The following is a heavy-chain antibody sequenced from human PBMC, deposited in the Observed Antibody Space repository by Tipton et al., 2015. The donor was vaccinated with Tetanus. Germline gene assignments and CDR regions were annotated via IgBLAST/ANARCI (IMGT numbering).Heavy chain of an antibody. V-gene: IGHV4-4*07. CDR3: ARDHTRYSGSSVATFDI. D-gene: IGHD6-6*01. J-gene: IGHJ3*02. CDR2: VYSSGST. CDR1: GGSIISYY. Sequence: TLSLTCTVSGGSIISYYWSWIRQPAGKGLEWIGRVYSSGSTHYNPSLKSRVTMSLDTSKKQFSLSLNSVTAADTAVYYCARDHTRYSGSSVATFDIWGQGTMVTVSS.